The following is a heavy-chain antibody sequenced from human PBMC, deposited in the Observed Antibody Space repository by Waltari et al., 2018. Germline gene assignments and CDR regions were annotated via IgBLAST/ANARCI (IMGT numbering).Heavy chain of an antibody. CDR2: ISDGGDTT. V-gene: IGHV3-23*01. D-gene: IGHD2-21*01. Sequence: EVPVFESGGGLVQPGGSLRFSWSAVGSPFSRSAITWVRQAPGKGLGWVSSISDGGDTTYYAGSVKGRFTISRDNSRNTLFLQMNSLRAEDTALDYGVKDWTGDSCSQGCMDVGGQGTTVTVAS. J-gene: IGHJ6*02. CDR3: VKDWTGDSCSQGCMDV. CDR1: GSPFSRSA.